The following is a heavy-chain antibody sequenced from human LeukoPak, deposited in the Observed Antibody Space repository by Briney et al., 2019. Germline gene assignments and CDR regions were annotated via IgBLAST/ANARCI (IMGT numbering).Heavy chain of an antibody. CDR2: ISAYNGNT. V-gene: IGHV1-18*01. CDR1: GYTFTSYG. D-gene: IGHD3-22*01. J-gene: IGHJ4*02. Sequence: GASVKVSCKASGYTFTSYGISWVRQAPGQGLEWMGWISAYNGNTNYAQKLQGRVTMTTDTSTSTAYMELRSLRSDDTAVYYCARGLTYYYDSSGYPRLYYFDYWGQGTLVTVSS. CDR3: ARGLTYYYDSSGYPRLYYFDY.